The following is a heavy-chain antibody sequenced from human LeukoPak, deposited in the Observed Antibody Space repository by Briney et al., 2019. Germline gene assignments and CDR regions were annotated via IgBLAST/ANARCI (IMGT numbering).Heavy chain of an antibody. D-gene: IGHD2-21*01. J-gene: IGHJ4*02. Sequence: GGSLRLSCAASGFTFSTYGMNWVRQAPGKELEWVSAIGGSDGTTFYADSVKGRFTISRDTSKNTLYLQMNSLRAEDTAVYYCAKEQAPRLPFDHWGQGTLVTVSS. CDR3: AKEQAPRLPFDH. CDR2: IGGSDGTT. CDR1: GFTFSTYG. V-gene: IGHV3-23*01.